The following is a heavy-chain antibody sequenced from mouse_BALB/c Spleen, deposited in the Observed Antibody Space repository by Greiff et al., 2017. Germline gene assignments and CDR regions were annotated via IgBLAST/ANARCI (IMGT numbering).Heavy chain of an antibody. J-gene: IGHJ4*01. CDR1: GYAFSSYW. V-gene: IGHV1-80*01. Sequence: VMLVESGAELVRPGSSVKISCKASGYAFSSYWMNWVKQRPGQGLEWIGQIYPGDGDTNYNGKFKGKATLTADKSSSTAYMQLSSLTSEDSAVYFCARWGYYGSSSYAMDYWGQGTSVTVSS. CDR2: IYPGDGDT. CDR3: ARWGYYGSSSYAMDY. D-gene: IGHD1-1*01.